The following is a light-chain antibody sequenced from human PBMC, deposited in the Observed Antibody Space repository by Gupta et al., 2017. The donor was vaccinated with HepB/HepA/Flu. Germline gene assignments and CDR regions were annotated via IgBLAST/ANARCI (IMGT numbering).Light chain of an antibody. J-gene: IGLJ2*01. CDR2: EVN. Sequence: QSALTPPASVSASPGHSITISCTATSSDVGSYNLVSWYQQHPGKAPKLMIYEVNKRPPGVSNRFSGSKSGNTASLTISGLQDEDEADYYCCSYAGSSGVVFGGGTKLTVL. CDR1: SSDVGSYNL. V-gene: IGLV2-23*02. CDR3: CSYAGSSGVV.